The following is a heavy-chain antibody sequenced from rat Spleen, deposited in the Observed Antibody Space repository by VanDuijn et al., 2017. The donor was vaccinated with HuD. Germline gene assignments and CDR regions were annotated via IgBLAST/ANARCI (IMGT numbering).Heavy chain of an antibody. V-gene: IGHV5-25*01. D-gene: IGHD1-2*01. J-gene: IGHJ3*01. CDR1: GFNINDYW. Sequence: EVKLVESGGGLVQPGRSLKLSCAASGFNINDYWMGWVRQAPTKGLEWVASISTGGGNTYYRDSVKGRFTISRDNAKSTLYLQMDSLRSEDTATYYCARLYYSSWFAYWGQGTLVSVSS. CDR2: ISTGGGNT. CDR3: ARLYYSSWFAY.